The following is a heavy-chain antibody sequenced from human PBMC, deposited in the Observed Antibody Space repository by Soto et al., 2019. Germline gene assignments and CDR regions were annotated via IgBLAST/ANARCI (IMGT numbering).Heavy chain of an antibody. CDR2: IYYSGST. CDR3: ARHGGGIVVVPAAKPRSFAI. V-gene: IGHV4-59*08. J-gene: IGHJ3*02. D-gene: IGHD2-2*01. Sequence: SETLSLTYTVSGGSISSYYWSWIRQPPGKGLEWIGYIYYSGSTNYNPSLKSRVTISVDTSKNQFSLKLSSVTAADTAVYYCARHGGGIVVVPAAKPRSFAIWGQGTMVTVSS. CDR1: GGSISSYY.